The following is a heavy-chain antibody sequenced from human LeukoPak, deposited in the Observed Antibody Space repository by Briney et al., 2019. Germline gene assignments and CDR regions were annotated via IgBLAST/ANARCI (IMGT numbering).Heavy chain of an antibody. CDR3: ARQVGDASGSYHFDS. CDR1: GGSISSSSFY. Sequence: SETLSLTCTVSGGSISSSSFYWGWIRQPPGKGLEWIGSIYYSGSTYYNPSLKSRVTISVDTSNHQSSLKLSSVTAADTVVYYCARQVGDASGSYHFDSWGQGTLVTVSS. V-gene: IGHV4-39*01. D-gene: IGHD3-10*01. CDR2: IYYSGST. J-gene: IGHJ4*02.